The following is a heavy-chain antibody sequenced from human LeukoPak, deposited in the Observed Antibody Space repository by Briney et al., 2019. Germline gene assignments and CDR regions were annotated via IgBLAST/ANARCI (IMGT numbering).Heavy chain of an antibody. CDR1: GFTFSSYW. CDR3: ARGPISGWSADY. V-gene: IGHV3-48*02. J-gene: IGHJ4*02. D-gene: IGHD6-19*01. CDR2: ISNSGSMI. Sequence: GGSLRLSCAASGFTFSSYWMNWVRQAPGKGLEWVSYISNSGSMIYYADSVKGRFTLSRDNAKNSLYLQMNSLRDEDTAVYYCARGPISGWSADYWGQGTLVTVSS.